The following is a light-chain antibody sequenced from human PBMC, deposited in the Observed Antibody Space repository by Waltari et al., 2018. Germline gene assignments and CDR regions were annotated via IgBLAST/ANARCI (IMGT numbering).Light chain of an antibody. J-gene: IGKJ4*01. CDR1: QSVSSY. CDR3: QQRINWPPT. CDR2: DAS. Sequence: EIVLTQSPGTLSLSPGERATLSCRASQSVSSYLAWYQQKPGQAPRLLIYDASNRATGIPARFSGSGSGTDFTLTISSLEPEDFAVYYCQQRINWPPTFGGWTKVEIK. V-gene: IGKV3-11*01.